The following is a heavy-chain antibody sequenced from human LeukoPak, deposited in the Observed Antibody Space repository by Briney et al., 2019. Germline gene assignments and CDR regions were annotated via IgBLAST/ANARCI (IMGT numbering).Heavy chain of an antibody. V-gene: IGHV4-34*01. Sequence: SETLSLTCAVYGDSFSGYYWSWIRQPPGKGLEWIGETSHSGSANYNPSLESRVTISVDTSKQQFSLRLTSVTAADTAVYFCARKYCSTTSCSYGFDIWAQGTMVTVSS. D-gene: IGHD2-2*01. CDR1: GDSFSGYY. CDR3: ARKYCSTTSCSYGFDI. J-gene: IGHJ3*02. CDR2: TSHSGSA.